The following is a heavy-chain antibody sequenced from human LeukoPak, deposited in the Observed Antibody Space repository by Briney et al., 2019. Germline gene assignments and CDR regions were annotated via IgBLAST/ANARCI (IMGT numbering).Heavy chain of an antibody. Sequence: SETLSLTCTVSGGSISSGSYYWSWIRQPPGKGLEWIAYIYYSGSTNYNPSLKSRVTISVDTSKNQFSLKLSSVTAADTAVYYCARASVVVTRGGGYYYYMDVWGKGTTVTISS. V-gene: IGHV4-61*01. D-gene: IGHD2-21*02. CDR2: IYYSGST. CDR1: GGSISSGSYY. CDR3: ARASVVVTRGGGYYYYMDV. J-gene: IGHJ6*03.